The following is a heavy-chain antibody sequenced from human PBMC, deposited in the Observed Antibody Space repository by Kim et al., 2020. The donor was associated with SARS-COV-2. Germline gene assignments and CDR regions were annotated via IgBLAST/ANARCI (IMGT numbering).Heavy chain of an antibody. Sequence: SETLSLTCAVSGGSISSSNWWSWVRQPPGKGLEWIGEIYHSGSTNYNPSLKSRVTISVDKSKNQFSLKLSSVTAADTAVYYCARDKRQGFGIRSWYYYGMDVWGQGTTVTVSS. D-gene: IGHD3-16*01. CDR3: ARDKRQGFGIRSWYYYGMDV. J-gene: IGHJ6*02. V-gene: IGHV4-4*02. CDR2: IYHSGST. CDR1: GGSISSSNW.